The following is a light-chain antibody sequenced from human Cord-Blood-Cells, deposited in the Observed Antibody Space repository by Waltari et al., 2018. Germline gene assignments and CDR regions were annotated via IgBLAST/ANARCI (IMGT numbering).Light chain of an antibody. CDR2: DVS. CDR3: CSYAGSYTGV. Sequence: QSALTQPRSVSGSPGQSVTISCTGTSSDVGGYNYVSWYQQHPGKAPKLMIYDVSNRPSGVPDLFSGSKSGNTASLTISGLQAGDEADYYCCSYAGSYTGVFGGGTKLTVL. V-gene: IGLV2-11*01. J-gene: IGLJ2*01. CDR1: SSDVGGYNY.